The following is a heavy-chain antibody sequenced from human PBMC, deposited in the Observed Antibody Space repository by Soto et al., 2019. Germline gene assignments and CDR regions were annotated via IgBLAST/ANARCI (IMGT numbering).Heavy chain of an antibody. V-gene: IGHV4-4*02. D-gene: IGHD6-25*01. J-gene: IGHJ6*02. Sequence: QVQLQESGPGLVKPSGTLSLTCAVSGDSISSSNWWSWVRQPPGKGLEWIGEIYHSGSTNYNPSLKSRVTISVDKSKNQFSLKLSSVTAADTAVYYCASQYSSVLTGYGMDVWGQGTTVTVSS. CDR3: ASQYSSVLTGYGMDV. CDR2: IYHSGST. CDR1: GDSISSSNW.